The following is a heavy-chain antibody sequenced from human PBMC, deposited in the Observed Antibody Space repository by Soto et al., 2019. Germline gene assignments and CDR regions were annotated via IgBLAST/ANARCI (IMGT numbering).Heavy chain of an antibody. Sequence: QVQLVQSGAEVKKPGSSVKVSCKASGGTFSSYAISWVRQAPGQGLEWMGGIIPIFGTANYAQKFQGRVTITADKSTSRAYMELSSLRSEDTVVYYCARLIVATIHYYYYGMDVWGQGTTVTV. D-gene: IGHD5-12*01. CDR3: ARLIVATIHYYYYGMDV. CDR1: GGTFSSYA. CDR2: IIPIFGTA. V-gene: IGHV1-69*06. J-gene: IGHJ6*02.